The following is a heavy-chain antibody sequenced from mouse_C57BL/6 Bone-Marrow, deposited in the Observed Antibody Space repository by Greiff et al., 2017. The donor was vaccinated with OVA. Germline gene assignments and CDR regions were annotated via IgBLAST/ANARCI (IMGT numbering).Heavy chain of an antibody. J-gene: IGHJ3*01. V-gene: IGHV5-17*01. CDR1: GFTFSDYG. CDR3: ARTSSGSSFAWFAY. Sequence: VQLKESGGGLVKPGGSLKLSCAASGFTFSDYGMHWVRQAPEKGLEWVAYISSGSSTIYYADTVKGRFTISRDNAKNTLFLQMTSLRSEDTAMYYCARTSSGSSFAWFAYWGQGTLVTVSA. D-gene: IGHD1-1*01. CDR2: ISSGSSTI.